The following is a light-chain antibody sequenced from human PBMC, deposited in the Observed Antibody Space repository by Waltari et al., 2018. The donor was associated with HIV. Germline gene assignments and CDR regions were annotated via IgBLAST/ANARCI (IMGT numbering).Light chain of an antibody. Sequence: QSVLTQPPSASGTPGQRVSISCSGSSSNIGSNYVYWYLQLPGTAPKLLMYRNDEWPSGVPDRFSGSKSGTSASLAISGRRSEDEADYYCAAWDDSLSAWVFGGGTKLTVL. CDR2: RND. J-gene: IGLJ3*02. CDR3: AAWDDSLSAWV. CDR1: SSNIGSNY. V-gene: IGLV1-47*01.